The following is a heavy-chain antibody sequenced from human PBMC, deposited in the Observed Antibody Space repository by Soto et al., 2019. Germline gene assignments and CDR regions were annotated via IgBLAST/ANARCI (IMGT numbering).Heavy chain of an antibody. V-gene: IGHV4-31*03. CDR2: IYYSGST. D-gene: IGHD3-16*01. CDR3: ARLGARLRLGDPNQGVEDY. J-gene: IGHJ4*02. CDR1: GGSISSGGYY. Sequence: SETLSLTCTVSGGSISSGGYYWSWIRQHPGKGLEWIGYIYYSGSTYYNPSLKSRVTISVDTSKNQFSLKLSSVTAADTAGYYCARLGARLRLGDPNQGVEDYWGQGTLVTVSS.